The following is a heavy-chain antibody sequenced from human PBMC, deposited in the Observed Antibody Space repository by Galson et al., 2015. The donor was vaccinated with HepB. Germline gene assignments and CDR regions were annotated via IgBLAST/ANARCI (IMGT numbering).Heavy chain of an antibody. Sequence: SLRLSCAASGFTFSSYAMHWVRQAPGKGLEWVAVISYDGSNKYYADSVKGRFTISRDNSKNTLYLQMNSLRAEDTAVYYCARDVKMTTVTLDYWGQGTLVTVSS. CDR1: GFTFSSYA. CDR2: ISYDGSNK. J-gene: IGHJ4*02. D-gene: IGHD4-17*01. V-gene: IGHV3-30-3*01. CDR3: ARDVKMTTVTLDY.